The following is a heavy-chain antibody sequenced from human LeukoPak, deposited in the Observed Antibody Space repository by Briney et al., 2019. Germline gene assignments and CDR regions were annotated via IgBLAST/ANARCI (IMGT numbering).Heavy chain of an antibody. Sequence: GGSLRLSCAASGFIFRNYAMHWVRQAPGKGLEYVSAISSSGDNTYYANSVKGRFTISRDNSRNTLFLQLGSLRSDDMAVYYCARDSGMVRGTVDYWGQGTLVTVSS. CDR2: ISSSGDNT. CDR3: ARDSGMVRGTVDY. J-gene: IGHJ4*02. CDR1: GFIFRNYA. D-gene: IGHD3-10*01. V-gene: IGHV3-64*01.